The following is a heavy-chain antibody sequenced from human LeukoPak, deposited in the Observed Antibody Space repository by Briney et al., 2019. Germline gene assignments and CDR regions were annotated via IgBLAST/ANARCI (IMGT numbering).Heavy chain of an antibody. CDR1: GYTFTSHG. CDR3: ARSYGSGSPLDY. Sequence: ASVKVSCKASGYTFTSHGISWVRQAPGQGLEWMGWISGYNGNTNYAQKLQGRVTMTTDTSTSTAYMELRSLRSDDTAVYYCARSYGSGSPLDYWGQGTLVTVSS. V-gene: IGHV1-18*01. J-gene: IGHJ4*02. CDR2: ISGYNGNT. D-gene: IGHD3-10*01.